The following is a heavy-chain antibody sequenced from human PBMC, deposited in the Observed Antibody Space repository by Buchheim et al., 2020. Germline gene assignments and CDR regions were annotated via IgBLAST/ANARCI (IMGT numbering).Heavy chain of an antibody. CDR1: GFTLSTYA. Sequence: EVQLLESGGGLVQPGGSLRLSCAASGFTLSTYAMTWVRLVPGKGLEWVSGISGSGLSTKYPDSVKGRFTISRDNSKNTLYLQMITLRAEDTAEYYCAKTGQGWEGGDYLDYGGQGTL. CDR2: ISGSGLST. CDR3: AKTGQGWEGGDYLDY. D-gene: IGHD1-14*01. J-gene: IGHJ4*02. V-gene: IGHV3-23*01.